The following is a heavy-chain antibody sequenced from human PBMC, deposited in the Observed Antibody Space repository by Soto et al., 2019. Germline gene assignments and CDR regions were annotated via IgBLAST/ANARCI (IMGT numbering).Heavy chain of an antibody. CDR1: GGTFSSYA. V-gene: IGHV1-69*01. CDR3: ARSQGSSTSLDIYYYYYYGMDV. J-gene: IGHJ6*02. Sequence: QVQLVQSGAEVKKPGSSVKVSCKASGGTFSSYAISWVRQAPGQGLEWMGGIIPISGTANYAQKFQGRVTITADESTSTAYMELSSLRSEDTAVYYCARSQGSSTSLDIYYYYYYGMDVCGQGTTVTVSS. D-gene: IGHD2-2*01. CDR2: IIPISGTA.